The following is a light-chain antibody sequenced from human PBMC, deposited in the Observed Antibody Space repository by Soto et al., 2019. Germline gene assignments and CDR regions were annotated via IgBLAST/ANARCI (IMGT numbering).Light chain of an antibody. Sequence: EIVMTQSPATLSVSPGERATLSCRASQSVSSNLAWYQHKPGQAPRLLIYGASTRATGIPARFSASGSGTEFSLTISSLQSEDFAVYYCQQYNSLYTFGQGTKLEIK. CDR1: QSVSSN. CDR3: QQYNSLYT. V-gene: IGKV3-15*01. J-gene: IGKJ2*01. CDR2: GAS.